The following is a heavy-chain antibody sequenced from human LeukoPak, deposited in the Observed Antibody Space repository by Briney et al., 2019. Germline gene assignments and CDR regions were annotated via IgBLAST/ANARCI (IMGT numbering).Heavy chain of an antibody. D-gene: IGHD1-26*01. J-gene: IGHJ4*02. V-gene: IGHV3-21*01. CDR1: GFTFSSYS. CDR3: ARDIIVGATDADY. Sequence: GGSLRLSCAASGFTFSSYSMNWVRQAPGKGLEWVSSISSSSSYIYYADSVKGRFTISRDNAKNSLYLQMNSLRAEDTAVYYRARDIIVGATDADYWGQGTLVTVSS. CDR2: ISSSSSYI.